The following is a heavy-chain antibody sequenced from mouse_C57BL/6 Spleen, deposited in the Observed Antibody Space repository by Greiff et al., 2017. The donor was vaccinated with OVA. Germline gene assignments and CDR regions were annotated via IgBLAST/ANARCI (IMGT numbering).Heavy chain of an antibody. CDR3: ARGTAYYGGVFDY. CDR1: GYTFTSYW. Sequence: QVQLQQPGAELVKPGASVKLSCKASGYTFTSYWMQWVKQRPGQGLEWIGAIDPSDSYTNYNQKFKDKAKLTVDTSSSTAYMQLSSLTSEDSAVYYGARGTAYYGGVFDYWGQGTTLTVSS. V-gene: IGHV1-50*01. CDR2: IDPSDSYT. J-gene: IGHJ2*01. D-gene: IGHD1-1*01.